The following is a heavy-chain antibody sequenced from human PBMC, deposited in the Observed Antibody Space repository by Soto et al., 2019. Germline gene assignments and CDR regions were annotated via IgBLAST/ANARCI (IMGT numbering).Heavy chain of an antibody. CDR2: IIPMYNKP. CDR3: ARSYSGGYYYAMDV. V-gene: IGHV1-69*01. Sequence: QVQLVQSGAEVKKHGSSVRVSCQASGGTFTTYAFNWVRQAPGQGLEWMGGIIPMYNKPNYAPNFLGRVTISADPSTSTAYMELTTLRSEDTAVYFCARSYSGGYYYAMDVWGQGTTVTVSS. J-gene: IGHJ6*02. D-gene: IGHD4-4*01. CDR1: GGTFTTYA.